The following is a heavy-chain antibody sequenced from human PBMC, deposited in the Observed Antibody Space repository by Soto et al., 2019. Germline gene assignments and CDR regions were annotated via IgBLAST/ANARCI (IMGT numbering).Heavy chain of an antibody. Sequence: ASVKVSCKASGGTFSSYAISWVRQAPGQGLEWMGGIIPIFGTANYAQKFQGRVTITADESTSTAYMELSSLRSEDTAVYYCAGDIVVVVAATYYYYGMDVWGQGTTVTVSS. CDR1: GGTFSSYA. D-gene: IGHD2-15*01. CDR3: AGDIVVVVAATYYYYGMDV. V-gene: IGHV1-69*13. CDR2: IIPIFGTA. J-gene: IGHJ6*02.